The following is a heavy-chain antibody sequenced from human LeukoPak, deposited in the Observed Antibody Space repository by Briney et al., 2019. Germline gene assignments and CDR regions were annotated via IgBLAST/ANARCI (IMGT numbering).Heavy chain of an antibody. CDR2: ISSSGSTI. D-gene: IGHD3-22*01. Sequence: GGSLRLSCAASGFTFSDYYMSWIRQAPGKGLEWVSYISSSGSTIYYADSVKGRFTISRDNAKNSLYLQMNSLRAEDTAVYYCARDLERDYYDSSGYYYAFDIWGQGTMVTVSS. V-gene: IGHV3-11*01. J-gene: IGHJ3*02. CDR3: ARDLERDYYDSSGYYYAFDI. CDR1: GFTFSDYY.